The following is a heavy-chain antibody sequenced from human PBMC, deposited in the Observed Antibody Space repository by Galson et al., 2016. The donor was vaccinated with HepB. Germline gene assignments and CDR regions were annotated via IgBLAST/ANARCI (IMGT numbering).Heavy chain of an antibody. CDR2: IYYSGNT. CDR3: ARTPVNWNYGLGGIDYYQYYMDV. D-gene: IGHD1-7*01. J-gene: IGHJ6*03. CDR1: GGSIRSSSYY. Sequence: ETLSLTCSVSGGSIRSSSYYWGWIRQPPGKGLEWIGSIYYSGNTYYNPSLKSRVTISVATSKKQFSLKLNSVTVADTAVYYCARTPVNWNYGLGGIDYYQYYMDVWGEGTTVTVSS. V-gene: IGHV4-39*07.